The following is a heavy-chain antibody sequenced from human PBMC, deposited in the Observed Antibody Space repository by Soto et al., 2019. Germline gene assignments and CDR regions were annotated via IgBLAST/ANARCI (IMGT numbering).Heavy chain of an antibody. CDR2: ISSNGGST. D-gene: IGHD2-15*01. Sequence: GGSLRLSCSASGFTFSSYAMHWVRQAPGKGLEYVSAISSNGGSTYYADSVKGRFTISRDNSKNTLYLQMSSLRSEDTAVYYCVKGDAVGAAEADYWGQGTLVTVSS. J-gene: IGHJ4*02. CDR3: VKGDAVGAAEADY. V-gene: IGHV3-64D*06. CDR1: GFTFSSYA.